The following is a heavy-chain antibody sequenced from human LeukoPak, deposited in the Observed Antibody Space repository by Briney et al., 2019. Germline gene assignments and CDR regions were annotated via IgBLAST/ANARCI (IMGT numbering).Heavy chain of an antibody. J-gene: IGHJ4*02. Sequence: PSETLSLTCIVSGGSISSGGYSWSWIRQHPGKGLEWIGYIYYSGSTYYNPSLKSRVTISVDTSKNQFSLKLSSVTAADTAVYYCARDLYGSGIWGQGTLVTVSS. CDR3: ARDLYGSGI. D-gene: IGHD3-10*01. V-gene: IGHV4-31*03. CDR1: GGSISSGGYS. CDR2: IYYSGST.